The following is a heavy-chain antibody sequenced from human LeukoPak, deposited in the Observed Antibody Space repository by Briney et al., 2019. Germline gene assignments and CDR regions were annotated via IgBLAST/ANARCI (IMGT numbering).Heavy chain of an antibody. D-gene: IGHD3-10*02. CDR2: INPNSGGT. Sequence: ASVNVSCKASGYTFTGYYMHWVRQAPGQGLEWMGWINPNSGGTNYAQKFRGWVTMTRDTSISTAYMELSRLRSDDTAVYYCARCPGGSLGFGMDVWGQGTTVTVSS. CDR1: GYTFTGYY. J-gene: IGHJ6*02. CDR3: ARCPGGSLGFGMDV. V-gene: IGHV1-2*04.